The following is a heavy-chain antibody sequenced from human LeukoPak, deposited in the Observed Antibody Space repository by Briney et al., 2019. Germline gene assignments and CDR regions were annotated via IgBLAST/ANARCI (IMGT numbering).Heavy chain of an antibody. D-gene: IGHD4-17*01. CDR1: GYIFTGYY. Sequence: GASVKVSCKASGYIFTGYYMHWVRQAPGQGLEWMGRINPNSGGVNYAQKFQGRVAMTRDMSISTAYMELSRLGSDDTAVYYCARGSDYGDSPGLNWGQGTLVTVSS. V-gene: IGHV1-2*06. J-gene: IGHJ4*02. CDR3: ARGSDYGDSPGLN. CDR2: INPNSGGV.